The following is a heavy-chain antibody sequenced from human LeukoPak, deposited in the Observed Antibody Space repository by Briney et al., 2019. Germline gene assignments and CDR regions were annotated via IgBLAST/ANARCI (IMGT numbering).Heavy chain of an antibody. J-gene: IGHJ4*02. V-gene: IGHV3-74*01. CDR3: ARGVAGYCTNGVCYPLDY. CDR1: GFTFSSYW. CDR2: INSDGSST. D-gene: IGHD2-8*01. Sequence: LAGGSLRLSCAAFGFTFSSYWMHWVRQAPGKGLVWVSRINSDGSSTSYADSVKGRFTISRDNAKNTLYLQMNSLRAEDTAVYYCARGVAGYCTNGVCYPLDYWGQGTLVTVSS.